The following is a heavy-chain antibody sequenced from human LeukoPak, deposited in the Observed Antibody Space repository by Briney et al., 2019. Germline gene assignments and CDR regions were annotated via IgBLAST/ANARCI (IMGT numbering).Heavy chain of an antibody. CDR3: ARRYCSGGSCYPWYFDY. CDR2: IIPIFGTA. Sequence: SVKVSCKASGGTFSSYAISWVRQAPGQGLEWVGGIIPIFGTANYAQKFQGRVTITADESTSTAYMELSSLRSEDTAVYYCARRYCSGGSCYPWYFDYWGQGTLVTVSS. D-gene: IGHD2-15*01. J-gene: IGHJ4*02. V-gene: IGHV1-69*13. CDR1: GGTFSSYA.